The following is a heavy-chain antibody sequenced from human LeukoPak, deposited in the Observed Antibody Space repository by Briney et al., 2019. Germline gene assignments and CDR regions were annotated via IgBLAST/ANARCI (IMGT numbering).Heavy chain of an antibody. Sequence: GASVKVSCKASGGTFSSYAISWVRQAPGQGLEWMGGIIPIFGTANYAQKFQGRVTITTDEFTSTAYMELSSLRSEDTAVYYCARFHPHVDTAPTGANYYMDVWGKGTTVTVSS. V-gene: IGHV1-69*05. D-gene: IGHD5-18*01. CDR1: GGTFSSYA. CDR2: IIPIFGTA. J-gene: IGHJ6*03. CDR3: ARFHPHVDTAPTGANYYMDV.